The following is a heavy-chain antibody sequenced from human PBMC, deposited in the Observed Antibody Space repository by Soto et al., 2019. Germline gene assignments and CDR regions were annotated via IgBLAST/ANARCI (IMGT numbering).Heavy chain of an antibody. D-gene: IGHD1-1*01. Sequence: GGSLRLSCAASGFTFSSYAMHWVRQAPGKGLEWVAVISYDGSNKYYADSVKGRFTISRDNSKNTLYLQMNSLRAEDTAVYYCTRDPTSGWNYYYGMDVWGQGTTVTVSS. CDR3: TRDPTSGWNYYYGMDV. CDR2: ISYDGSNK. J-gene: IGHJ6*02. CDR1: GFTFSSYA. V-gene: IGHV3-30-3*01.